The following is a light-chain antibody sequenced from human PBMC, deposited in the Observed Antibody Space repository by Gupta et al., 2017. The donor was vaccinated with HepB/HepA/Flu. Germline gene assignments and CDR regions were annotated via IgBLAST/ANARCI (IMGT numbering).Light chain of an antibody. J-gene: IGLJ3*02. CDR3: AGGDDSRNVEV. V-gene: IGLV1-44*01. Sequence: QSVLTQPPSASGTPGQRVTISCSGSSSNIESNSVSWYHQLPGTAPKLLIYTTNQRPSGVPDRFSGSKCGTSASLAISGLQSEEGADYYCAGGDDSRNVEVFGGGTKLTVL. CDR2: TTN. CDR1: SSNIESNS.